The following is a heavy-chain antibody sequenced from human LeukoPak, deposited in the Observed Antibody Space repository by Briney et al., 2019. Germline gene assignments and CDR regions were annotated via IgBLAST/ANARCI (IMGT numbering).Heavy chain of an antibody. CDR3: AAISYSGTWPVGY. CDR1: GFTFSSYA. Sequence: PGGSLRLSCAASGFTFSSYAMSRVRQAPGEGLDWVSGISAGGDTTYTADSVRGRFTISRDNSNNTLYLQMNILTAEDTAVYYCAAISYSGTWPVGYWGQGILVTVTA. D-gene: IGHD6-25*01. J-gene: IGHJ4*02. CDR2: ISAGGDTT. V-gene: IGHV3-23*01.